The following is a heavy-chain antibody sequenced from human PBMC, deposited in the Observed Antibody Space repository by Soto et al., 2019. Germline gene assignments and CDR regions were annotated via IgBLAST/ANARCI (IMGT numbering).Heavy chain of an antibody. Sequence: PGGSLRLSCAASGFTFSSYGMHWVRQAPGKGLEWVAVISYDGSNKYYADSVKGRFTISRDNSKNTLYLQMNSLRAEDTAVYYCAKEEDDYYDSSGYVTYYFDYWGQGT. D-gene: IGHD3-22*01. CDR1: GFTFSSYG. CDR2: ISYDGSNK. J-gene: IGHJ4*02. CDR3: AKEEDDYYDSSGYVTYYFDY. V-gene: IGHV3-30*18.